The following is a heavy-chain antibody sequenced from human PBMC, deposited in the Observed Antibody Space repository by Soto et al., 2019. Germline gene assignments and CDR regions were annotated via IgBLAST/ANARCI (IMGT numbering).Heavy chain of an antibody. D-gene: IGHD6-13*01. V-gene: IGHV4-59*01. CDR2: INYSGST. CDR3: ARGEVAAGGMSPRALDY. Sequence: SETLSLTCTVSGCSFSSYYLSWIRQPPGKGLEWVAAINYSGSTNYYASVKRRVTISVDTSKNQFSLKLSSVTAADTAVYYCARGEVAAGGMSPRALDYWGQGTLVTVSS. J-gene: IGHJ4*02. CDR1: GCSFSSYY.